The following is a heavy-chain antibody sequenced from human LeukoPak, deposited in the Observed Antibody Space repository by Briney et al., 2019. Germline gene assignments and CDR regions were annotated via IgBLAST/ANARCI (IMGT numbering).Heavy chain of an antibody. V-gene: IGHV3-15*01. D-gene: IGHD3-22*01. CDR2: IKSKTDGGTT. Sequence: RSGGSLRLSCAASGFTFSNAWMSWVRQAPGKGLEWVGRIKSKTDGGTTDYAAPVKGRFTISRDDSKNTLYLQMNSLKTEDTAVYYCTRDLPWPMYYYDSSGYQDYWGQGTLVTVSS. J-gene: IGHJ4*02. CDR3: TRDLPWPMYYYDSSGYQDY. CDR1: GFTFSNAW.